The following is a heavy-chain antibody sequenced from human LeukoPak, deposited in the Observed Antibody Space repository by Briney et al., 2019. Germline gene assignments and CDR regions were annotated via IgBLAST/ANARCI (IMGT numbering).Heavy chain of an antibody. Sequence: GASVKVSCKASGYTFTDYYMHWVRQAPGQGLDLVGWINPTSGATNYAQKFQGRVTMTRDTSNNTSYMELSRLRSDDTAVYYCAREFRTTTWSFDAFDLWGQGTMVTVSS. V-gene: IGHV1-2*02. J-gene: IGHJ3*01. CDR2: INPTSGAT. CDR3: AREFRTTTWSFDAFDL. D-gene: IGHD1/OR15-1a*01. CDR1: GYTFTDYY.